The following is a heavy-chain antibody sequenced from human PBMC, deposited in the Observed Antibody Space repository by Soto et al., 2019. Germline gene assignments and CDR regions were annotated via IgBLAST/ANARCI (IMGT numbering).Heavy chain of an antibody. V-gene: IGHV4-59*01. CDR2: ISYSGST. CDR1: GGSISSFY. D-gene: IGHD2-15*01. CDR3: TRRQGSYLDQ. J-gene: IGHJ4*02. Sequence: QVQLQESGPGLVKPSETLSLNCTVSGGSISSFYWSWVRQTPGKGLEWIGYISYSGSTNYNPSLNXPVXIXEDTSKKQFSLKLTSVTTADTAVYYCTRRQGSYLDQWGQGTLVTVSS.